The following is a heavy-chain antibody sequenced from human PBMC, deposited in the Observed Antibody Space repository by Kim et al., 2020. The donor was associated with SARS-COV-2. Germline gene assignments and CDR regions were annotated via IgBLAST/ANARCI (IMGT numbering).Heavy chain of an antibody. D-gene: IGHD6-13*01. V-gene: IGHV4-34*01. CDR3: ARGQGRLVAGIAAAGTSVWFDP. J-gene: IGHJ5*02. CDR2: MNHSGST. CDR1: GGSFSGYY. Sequence: SETLSLTCAVYGGSFSGYYWSWIRQPPGKGLEWIGEMNHSGSTNYNPSLKSRVTISVDTSKNQFSLKLSSVTAADTAVYYCARGQGRLVAGIAAAGTSVWFDPWGQGTLVTVSS.